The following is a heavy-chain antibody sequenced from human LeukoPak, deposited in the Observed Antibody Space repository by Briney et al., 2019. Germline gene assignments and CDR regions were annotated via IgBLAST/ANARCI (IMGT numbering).Heavy chain of an antibody. CDR3: ARGPPKSRFDP. CDR2: IEGDARSQ. V-gene: IGHV3-7*01. J-gene: IGHJ5*02. CDR1: GFTLRNYW. Sequence: GGSLRLSCTASGFTLRNYWMTWVRQGPGKGLEWVANIEGDARSQYYGDPVKGRFTISRDNAKNTLYLQMNSLRAEDTAVYYCARGPPKSRFDPWGQGTLVTVSS.